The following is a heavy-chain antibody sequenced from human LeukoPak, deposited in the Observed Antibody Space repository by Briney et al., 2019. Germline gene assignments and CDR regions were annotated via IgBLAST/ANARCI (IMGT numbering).Heavy chain of an antibody. CDR2: ISSSSSYI. Sequence: PGGSLRLSCAASGFTFSSYSMNWVRQAPGKGLEWVSSISSSSSYIYYADSVKGRFTISRDNAKNSLYLQMNSLRAEDTAVYYCARDGITMVRGAQLYYMDVWGKGTTVTISS. CDR1: GFTFSSYS. CDR3: ARDGITMVRGAQLYYMDV. D-gene: IGHD3-10*01. V-gene: IGHV3-21*01. J-gene: IGHJ6*03.